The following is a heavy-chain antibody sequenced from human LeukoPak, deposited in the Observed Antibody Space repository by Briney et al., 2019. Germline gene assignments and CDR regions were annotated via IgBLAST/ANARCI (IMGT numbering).Heavy chain of an antibody. D-gene: IGHD6-19*01. CDR1: GYSFTSYW. J-gene: IGHJ4*02. V-gene: IGHV5-51*01. CDR2: IYPGDSDT. Sequence: GESLKISCKGSGYSFTSYWIGWVRQMPGKGLEWMGIIYPGDSDTRYSPSFQGQVTISADKSISTAYLQWSSLKASDTAMYYCARHSGSGWYFYYLDYWGQGTLVTVSS. CDR3: ARHSGSGWYFYYLDY.